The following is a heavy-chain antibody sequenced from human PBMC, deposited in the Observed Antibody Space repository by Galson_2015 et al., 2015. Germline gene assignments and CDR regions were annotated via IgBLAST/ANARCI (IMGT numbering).Heavy chain of an antibody. V-gene: IGHV4-30-4*01. Sequence: TLSLTCTVSGGSISSGDNYWSWIRQPPGKGLEWIGYIYYSGTTYYNPSLKSRLTLSVDTSKSQFSLKLSSVTAADTAAYHCARASGGATHFDYWGQGTLVTVS. J-gene: IGHJ4*02. CDR3: ARASGGATHFDY. CDR1: GGSISSGDNY. CDR2: IYYSGTT. D-gene: IGHD1-26*01.